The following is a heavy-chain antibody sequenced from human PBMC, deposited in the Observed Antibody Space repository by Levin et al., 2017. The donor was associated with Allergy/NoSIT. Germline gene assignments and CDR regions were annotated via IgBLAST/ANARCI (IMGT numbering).Heavy chain of an antibody. J-gene: IGHJ4*02. CDR1: GFTFTSYW. CDR3: ARAGGYGAYFDS. CDR2: INSDGSIT. Sequence: GGSLRLSCAASGFTFTSYWMHWVRQAPGKGLVWVARINSDGSITAYADSVKGRFTISRDNAKNTLFLQMNSLRADDTAVYYCARAGGYGAYFDSWGQGTLVTVSS. D-gene: IGHD5-12*01. V-gene: IGHV3-74*01.